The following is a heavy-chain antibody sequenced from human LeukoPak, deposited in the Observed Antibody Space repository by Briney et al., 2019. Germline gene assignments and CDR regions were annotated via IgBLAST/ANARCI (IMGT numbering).Heavy chain of an antibody. J-gene: IGHJ5*02. Sequence: ASVKVSCKASGYIFTSYDISWVRQATGQGLEWMGWMNPNSGNTGYAQKFQGRVTITRNTSISTAYMEVSSLRSDDTAVYFCARGRGPLTGYRNWFDPWGQGTLVTVSS. CDR1: GYIFTSYD. V-gene: IGHV1-8*03. CDR2: MNPNSGNT. D-gene: IGHD3-9*01. CDR3: ARGRGPLTGYRNWFDP.